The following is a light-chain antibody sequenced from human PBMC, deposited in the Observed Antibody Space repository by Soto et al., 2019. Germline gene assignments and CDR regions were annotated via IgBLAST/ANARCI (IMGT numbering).Light chain of an antibody. CDR1: QSVSSGH. J-gene: IGKJ5*01. CDR3: QHYADSPIT. V-gene: IGKV3D-20*01. Sequence: EIVLTQSPAALSLSPGERATLSCRASQSVSSGHLAWYQQKPGLAPTLLISDASSRASGVPDRFTGGGSGTDFTLTIRRLEPEDFAVYYCQHYADSPITFGQGTRLEIK. CDR2: DAS.